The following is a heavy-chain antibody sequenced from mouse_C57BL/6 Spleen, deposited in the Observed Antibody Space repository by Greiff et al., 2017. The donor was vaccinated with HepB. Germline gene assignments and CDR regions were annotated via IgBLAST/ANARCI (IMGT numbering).Heavy chain of an antibody. Sequence: EVQLVESGEGLVKPGGSLKLSCAASGFTFSSYAMSWVRQTPEKRLEWVAYISSGGDYIYYADTVKGRFTISRDNARNTLYLQMSSLKSEDTAMYYCTRDEGYYGSSYVPFAYWGQGTLVTVSA. CDR2: ISSGGDYI. V-gene: IGHV5-9-1*02. CDR3: TRDEGYYGSSYVPFAY. CDR1: GFTFSSYA. D-gene: IGHD1-1*01. J-gene: IGHJ3*01.